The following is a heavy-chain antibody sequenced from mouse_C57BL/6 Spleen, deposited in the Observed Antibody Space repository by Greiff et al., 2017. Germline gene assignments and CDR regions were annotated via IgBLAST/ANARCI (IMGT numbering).Heavy chain of an antibody. J-gene: IGHJ2*01. CDR2: ISSGGDYI. CDR3: TRESDYYGSSFDY. CDR1: GFTFSSYA. Sequence: EVKLMESGEGLVKPGGSLKLSCAASGFTFSSYAMSWVRQTPEKRLEWVAYISSGGDYIYYADTVKGRFTISRDNARNTLYLQMSSLKSEDTAMYYCTRESDYYGSSFDYWGQGTTLTVSS. D-gene: IGHD1-1*01. V-gene: IGHV5-9-1*02.